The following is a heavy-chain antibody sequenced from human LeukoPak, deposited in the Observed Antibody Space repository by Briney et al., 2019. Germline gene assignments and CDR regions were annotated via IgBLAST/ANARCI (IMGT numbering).Heavy chain of an antibody. CDR2: IYTSGST. CDR1: GGSISSYY. Sequence: PLETLSLTCTVSGGSISSYYWSWIRQPAGKGLEWIGRIYTSGSTNYNPSLKSRVTMSVDTSKNQFSLKLSSVTAADTAVYYCARDTMGDILTGYYLDYWGQGTLVTVSS. D-gene: IGHD3-9*01. J-gene: IGHJ4*02. V-gene: IGHV4-4*07. CDR3: ARDTMGDILTGYYLDY.